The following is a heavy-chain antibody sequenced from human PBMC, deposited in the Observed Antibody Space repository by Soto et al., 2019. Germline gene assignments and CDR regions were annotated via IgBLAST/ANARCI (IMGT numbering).Heavy chain of an antibody. J-gene: IGHJ4*02. CDR1: GGSISSSSYY. V-gene: IGHV4-39*01. Sequence: PSETLSLTCTVSGGSISSSSYYWGWIRQPPGKGLEWIGSIYYSGSTYYNPSLKSRVTISVDTSKNQFSLKLSSVTAADTSVYYCARSYIAVAGLHYFDYWGQGTLVTVSS. CDR2: IYYSGST. D-gene: IGHD6-19*01. CDR3: ARSYIAVAGLHYFDY.